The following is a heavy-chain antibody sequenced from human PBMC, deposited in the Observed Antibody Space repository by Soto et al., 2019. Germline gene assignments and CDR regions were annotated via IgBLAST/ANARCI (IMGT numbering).Heavy chain of an antibody. Sequence: QVQLVQSGAEVKKPGSSVKVSCKASGGTFSSYAISWVRQAPGQGLEWMGGIIPISGTANYALKFQGRVTITADESTSTVYMELSSLRSEDTAVYFCVRSQGSSTSLEIYYYYYYGMDVWGQGTTVTVSS. CDR2: IIPISGTA. CDR1: GGTFSSYA. J-gene: IGHJ6*02. CDR3: VRSQGSSTSLEIYYYYYYGMDV. V-gene: IGHV1-69*01. D-gene: IGHD2-2*01.